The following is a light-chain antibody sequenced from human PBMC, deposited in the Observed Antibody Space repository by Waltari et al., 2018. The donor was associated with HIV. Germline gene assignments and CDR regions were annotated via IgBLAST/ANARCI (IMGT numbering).Light chain of an antibody. J-gene: IGLJ2*01. Sequence: SDVLTQPPSVSVAPGQTARITCGINNVGRKSVFWYQRKPGQAPVLVISYDKDRPSGSPARFAGSNTGDTATLIISRVEAVDEAEYYCQVWENNGGYPVVLGGGTKLAVL. CDR1: NVGRKS. CDR3: QVWENNGGYPVV. V-gene: IGLV3-21*01. CDR2: YDK.